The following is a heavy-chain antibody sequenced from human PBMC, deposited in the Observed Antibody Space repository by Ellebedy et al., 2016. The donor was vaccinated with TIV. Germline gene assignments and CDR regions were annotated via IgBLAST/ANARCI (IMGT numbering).Heavy chain of an antibody. CDR2: ISSSSSYI. J-gene: IGHJ4*02. CDR1: GFTFSSYS. CDR3: AKDRGHSSGWLDY. V-gene: IGHV3-21*01. Sequence: GGSLRLXXAASGFTFSSYSMNWVRQAPGKGLEWVSSISSSSSYIYYADSVKGRFTISRDNSKNTLYLQMNSLRAEDTAVYYCAKDRGHSSGWLDYWGQGTLVTVSS. D-gene: IGHD6-19*01.